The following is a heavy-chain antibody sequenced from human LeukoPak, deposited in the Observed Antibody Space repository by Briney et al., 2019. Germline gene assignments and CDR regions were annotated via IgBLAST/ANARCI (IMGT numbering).Heavy chain of an antibody. CDR3: ARDTYYDFWSGYYLHYFDY. V-gene: IGHV4-34*01. Sequence: SETLSLTCAVYGGSFSGYYWSWIRQPPGKGLEWIGEINHSGSTNYNPSLKSRVTISVDTSKNQFSLKLGSVTAADTAVYYCARDTYYDFWSGYYLHYFDYWGQGTLVTVSS. J-gene: IGHJ4*02. CDR2: INHSGST. CDR1: GGSFSGYY. D-gene: IGHD3-3*01.